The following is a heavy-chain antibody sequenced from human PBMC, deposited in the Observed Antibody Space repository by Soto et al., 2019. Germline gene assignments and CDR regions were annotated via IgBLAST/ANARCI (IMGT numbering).Heavy chain of an antibody. D-gene: IGHD5-12*01. J-gene: IGHJ3*02. Sequence: SETLSLTCTVSGGSVNTYYWSWIRQPPGKGLEWIGYIYYSGSTNYNPSLKSRVTISVDTSKNQFSLKLSSVTAADTAVYYCARVGDIVATIDAFDIWGQGTMVTVSS. V-gene: IGHV4-59*02. CDR3: ARVGDIVATIDAFDI. CDR1: GGSVNTYY. CDR2: IYYSGST.